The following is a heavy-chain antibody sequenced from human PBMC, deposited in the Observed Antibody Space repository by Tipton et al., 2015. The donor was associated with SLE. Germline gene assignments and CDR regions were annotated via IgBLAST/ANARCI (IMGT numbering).Heavy chain of an antibody. CDR3: AGDVYSGSYYSYYGMDV. V-gene: IGHV1-18*01. D-gene: IGHD3-10*01. J-gene: IGHJ6*02. Sequence: QLVQSGAEVKKPGASVKVSCKASGYTFTSYGISWVRQAPGQGLEWMGWISTYNGNTHYAQNLQGRVTMTTYTSTSTAYMELRSLRSDDTAVYYCAGDVYSGSYYSYYGMDVWGQGPPVTCSS. CDR1: GYTFTSYG. CDR2: ISTYNGNT.